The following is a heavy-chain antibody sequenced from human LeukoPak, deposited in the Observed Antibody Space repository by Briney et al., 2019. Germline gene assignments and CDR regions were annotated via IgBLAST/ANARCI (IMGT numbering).Heavy chain of an antibody. V-gene: IGHV3-23*01. CDR1: GFTFNSYA. Sequence: GGSLRLSCAASGFTFNSYAMTWVRQAPGKGLEWVSDISGLGGNTYYADSVKGRFTISRDNAKNTLYLQMNSLRAEDTAVYYCARTLYYDSSGYDYWGQGTLVTVSS. D-gene: IGHD3-22*01. J-gene: IGHJ4*02. CDR3: ARTLYYDSSGYDY. CDR2: ISGLGGNT.